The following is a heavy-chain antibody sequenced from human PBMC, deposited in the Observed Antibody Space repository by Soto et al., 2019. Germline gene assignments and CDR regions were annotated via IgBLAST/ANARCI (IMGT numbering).Heavy chain of an antibody. D-gene: IGHD5-12*01. CDR3: ARGGDIVATILFDY. CDR1: GGSFSGYY. V-gene: IGHV4-34*01. CDR2: INHSGST. Sequence: SETLSLTCAVYGGSFSGYYWSWIRQPPGKGLEWIGEINHSGSTNYNPSLKSRVTISVDTSKNQFYLKLSSVTAADTFVYYCARGGDIVATILFDYWGQGTLVTVSS. J-gene: IGHJ4*02.